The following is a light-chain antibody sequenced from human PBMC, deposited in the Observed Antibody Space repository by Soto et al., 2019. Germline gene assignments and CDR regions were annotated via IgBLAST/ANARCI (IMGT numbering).Light chain of an antibody. CDR2: DAS. CDR1: QSVSNY. Sequence: EIVLRQSPATLSLSPGERATLSCRASQSVSNYLAWYQQKPGQAPRLLMYDASNRATGVPARFSGSGSGTDFSLTTSSLEPEDFAIYYCQQRNTWPQTFGQGTKVEIK. J-gene: IGKJ1*01. CDR3: QQRNTWPQT. V-gene: IGKV3-11*01.